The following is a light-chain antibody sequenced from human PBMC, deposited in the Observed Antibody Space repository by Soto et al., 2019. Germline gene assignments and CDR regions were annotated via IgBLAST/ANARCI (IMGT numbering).Light chain of an antibody. J-gene: IGKJ2*01. CDR1: ESVSSN. Sequence: IVMTQSPATLSVSPGERATLFCRASESVSSNLAWYQQKRGQAPRLLIYGASTRATGVPARFSGSGSGTEFTLTISSLQSEYFAVYYCQQYNNWYTFGQGTKLEIK. CDR3: QQYNNWYT. CDR2: GAS. V-gene: IGKV3-15*01.